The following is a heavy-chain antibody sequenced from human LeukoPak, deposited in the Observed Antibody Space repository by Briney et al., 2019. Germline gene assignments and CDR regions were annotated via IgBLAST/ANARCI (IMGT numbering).Heavy chain of an antibody. CDR1: GGSLSSYY. Sequence: PSETLSLTCTVSGGSLSSYYWSWIRQPPGKGLEWIGYIYYSGGTNYNPSLKSRVTISVDTSKNQFSLKLSSVTAADTAVYYCARGPTGYSSGWYDFWGQGTLVTVSS. CDR2: IYYSGGT. CDR3: ARGPTGYSSGWYDF. D-gene: IGHD6-19*01. V-gene: IGHV4-59*01. J-gene: IGHJ5*01.